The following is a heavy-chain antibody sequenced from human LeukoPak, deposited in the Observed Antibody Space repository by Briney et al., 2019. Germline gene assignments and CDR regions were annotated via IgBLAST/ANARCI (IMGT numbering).Heavy chain of an antibody. CDR3: AKAGYGSGSYYPFDY. V-gene: IGHV3-23*01. Sequence: GGSLRLSCAASGFTFSSYAMGWVRQAPGKGLEWVSAISGSGGSTYYADSVKGRFTISRDNSKNTLYLQMNSLRAEDTAVYYCAKAGYGSGSYYPFDYWGQGTLVTVSS. J-gene: IGHJ4*02. D-gene: IGHD3-10*01. CDR2: ISGSGGST. CDR1: GFTFSSYA.